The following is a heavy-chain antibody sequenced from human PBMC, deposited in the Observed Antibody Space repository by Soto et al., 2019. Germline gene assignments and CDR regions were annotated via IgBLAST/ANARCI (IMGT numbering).Heavy chain of an antibody. CDR2: INAGNGDT. CDR3: SRSYGSESMEYYYHGMDV. D-gene: IGHD3-10*01. CDR1: GYTFTSYS. V-gene: IGHV1-3*01. J-gene: IGHJ6*02. Sequence: QVQLVQSGAEVKKPGASVKVSCKASGYTFTSYSMHWVRQAPGQTLEWMGWINAGNGDTKYSQKLQGTVTITRETYASTAYMELSSLSSEDTAVYYCSRSYGSESMEYYYHGMDVWDQGTTVTVSS.